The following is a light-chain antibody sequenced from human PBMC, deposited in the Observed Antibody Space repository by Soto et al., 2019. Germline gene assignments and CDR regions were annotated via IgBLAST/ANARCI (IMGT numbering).Light chain of an antibody. CDR3: KKYNSAPLT. CDR2: AAS. J-gene: IGKJ3*01. CDR1: QGISNY. Sequence: DIQMTQSPSYLSASVGDRVTITCRARQGISNYLAWYQQKPGKVPKLLIYAASTLQSRVPSLFSGSGSGTDFTLTISTLQPEDVATYYCKKYNSAPLTFVPGTKVDIK. V-gene: IGKV1-27*01.